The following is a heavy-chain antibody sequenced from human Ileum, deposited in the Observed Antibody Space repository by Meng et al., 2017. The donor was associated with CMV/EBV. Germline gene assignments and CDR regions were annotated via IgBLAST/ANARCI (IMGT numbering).Heavy chain of an antibody. CDR3: TRENSGRAMDV. V-gene: IGHV3-74*01. Sequence: GESLKISCAASGFNFGSYWMHWVRQAPGKGLMWVSRINSDGSTTTYRDSVKGRFTISRDNAKNTLYLQMNSLRVEDRGVYYCTRENSGRAMDVWGQGTTVTVSS. D-gene: IGHD3-10*01. CDR2: INSDGSTT. J-gene: IGHJ6*02. CDR1: GFNFGSYW.